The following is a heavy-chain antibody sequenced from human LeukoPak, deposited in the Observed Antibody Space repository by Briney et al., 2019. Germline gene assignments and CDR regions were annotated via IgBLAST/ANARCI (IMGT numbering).Heavy chain of an antibody. D-gene: IGHD6-19*01. Sequence: GGSLRLSCAASGFTFSSYWLHWLRQAPGKGLVWVSRINSDGSSTSYADSVKGRFTISRDNAKNTLYLQMNSLRAEDTAVYYCARDGSSGRANAFDIWGQGTMVTASS. CDR3: ARDGSSGRANAFDI. CDR1: GFTFSSYW. J-gene: IGHJ3*02. CDR2: INSDGSST. V-gene: IGHV3-74*01.